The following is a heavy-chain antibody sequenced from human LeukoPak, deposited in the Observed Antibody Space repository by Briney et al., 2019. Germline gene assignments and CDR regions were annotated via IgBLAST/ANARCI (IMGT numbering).Heavy chain of an antibody. CDR1: GGSFTDYF. CDR3: ARGRIAKIVVVHSFQYGMDV. CDR2: INDYIGNT. J-gene: IGHJ6*02. V-gene: IGHV4-34*01. Sequence: SETLSLTCAVFGGSFTDYFWTWIRQSPGKGLEWIGEINDYIGNTNYNPSLSSRVSISLEKSKNQFSLELRSVTAADTAVYYCARGRIAKIVVVHSFQYGMDVWGQGTTVTVSS. D-gene: IGHD3-22*01.